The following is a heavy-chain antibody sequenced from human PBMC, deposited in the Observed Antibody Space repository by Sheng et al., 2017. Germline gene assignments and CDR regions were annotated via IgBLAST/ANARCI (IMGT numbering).Heavy chain of an antibody. V-gene: IGHV3-53*01. D-gene: IGHD6-13*01. J-gene: IGHJ4*02. Sequence: EVQLVESGGGLIQPGGSLRLSCAASGFIVSNNYMSWVHQAPGEGLEWVSIIYSGGTTYYADSVKGRFTISRDNSKNTVYLQMNTLRVEDTAVYYCARGWAVPGITPFDFWGQGTLVTVSS. CDR2: IYSGGTT. CDR3: ARGWAVPGITPFDF. CDR1: GFIVSNNY.